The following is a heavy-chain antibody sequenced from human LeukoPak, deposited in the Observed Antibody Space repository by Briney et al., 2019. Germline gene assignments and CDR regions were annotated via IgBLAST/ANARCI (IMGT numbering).Heavy chain of an antibody. J-gene: IGHJ4*02. V-gene: IGHV1-46*01. Sequence: ASVKVSCKTSGYSFITYYIHWVRQAPGQGPEWLGRINPNGGTTTYAQKFQDRVTMTRDTSTGTVYMELNSLRSVDTAMYYCGRDGGGGSWGDFWGQGTLVTVSS. D-gene: IGHD2-15*01. CDR3: GRDGGGGSWGDF. CDR1: GYSFITYY. CDR2: INPNGGTT.